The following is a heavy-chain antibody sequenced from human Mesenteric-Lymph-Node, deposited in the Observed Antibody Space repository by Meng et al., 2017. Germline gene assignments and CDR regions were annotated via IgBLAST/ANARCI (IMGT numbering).Heavy chain of an antibody. J-gene: IGHJ4*02. CDR2: SSGTGATT. CDR1: EFTLSNYA. D-gene: IGHD5-24*01. Sequence: GGSLRLSCAASEFTLSNYAMSWVRQAPGKGLEWVSFSSGTGATTYFAESVKGRFTISRDNRRNTLYLEMNSLKVEDTAVYYCARDGYNHVAFDYWGQG. V-gene: IGHV3-23*01. CDR3: ARDGYNHVAFDY.